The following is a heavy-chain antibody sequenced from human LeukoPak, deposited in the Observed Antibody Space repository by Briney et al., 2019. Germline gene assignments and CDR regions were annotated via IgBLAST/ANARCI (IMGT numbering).Heavy chain of an antibody. CDR3: AREIVGATPFDY. CDR1: GFTFSDYY. Sequence: GGSLRLSCAASGFTFSDYYMSWIRQAPGKGLEWVANIKQDGSEKYYVDSVKGRFTISRDNAKNSLYLQMNSLRAEDTAVYYCAREIVGATPFDYWGRGTLVTVSS. J-gene: IGHJ4*02. CDR2: IKQDGSEK. V-gene: IGHV3-7*01. D-gene: IGHD1-26*01.